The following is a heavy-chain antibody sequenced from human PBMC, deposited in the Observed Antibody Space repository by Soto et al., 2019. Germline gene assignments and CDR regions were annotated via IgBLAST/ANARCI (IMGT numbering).Heavy chain of an antibody. J-gene: IGHJ3*02. Sequence: EVQLVESGGGLVQPGGSLRLSCAVSGFTFSDYWMSWVRQAPGKGLEWVANIKQDGNEKYYVDSVKGRFTISRDNAKNSLYLQMNSLRAEDTAVYYCARGLGSSGSYSPWDAFDIWGQGTMVTVSS. V-gene: IGHV3-7*01. CDR1: GFTFSDYW. D-gene: IGHD6-19*01. CDR3: ARGLGSSGSYSPWDAFDI. CDR2: IKQDGNEK.